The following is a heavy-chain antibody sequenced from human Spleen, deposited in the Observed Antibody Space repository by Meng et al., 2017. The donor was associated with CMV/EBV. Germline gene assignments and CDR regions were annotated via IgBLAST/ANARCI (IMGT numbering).Heavy chain of an antibody. CDR1: GGSFSGYY. CDR2: INHSGST. D-gene: IGHD3-3*01. Sequence: GSLRLSCAVYGGSFSGYYWSWIRQPPGKGLEWIGEINHSGSTNYNPSLKSRVTISVDTSKNQFSLKLSSVTAADTAVYYCARVLDDFWSGYNGMDVWGQGTTVTVSS. V-gene: IGHV4-34*01. CDR3: ARVLDDFWSGYNGMDV. J-gene: IGHJ6*02.